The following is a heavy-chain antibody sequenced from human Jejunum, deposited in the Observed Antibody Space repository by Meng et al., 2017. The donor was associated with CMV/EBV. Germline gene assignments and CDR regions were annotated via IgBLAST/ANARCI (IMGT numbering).Heavy chain of an antibody. Sequence: FGLRFSDYYMSWIRQAPGKGLEWLSYIRLSGSTIYYADSVKGRFTISRDNANNLLYLQMNSLRAEDTAVYYCARVFKGGNYFDYWGQGTQGTVSS. D-gene: IGHD1-26*01. J-gene: IGHJ4*02. V-gene: IGHV3-11*04. CDR3: ARVFKGGNYFDY. CDR2: IRLSGSTI. CDR1: GLRFSDYY.